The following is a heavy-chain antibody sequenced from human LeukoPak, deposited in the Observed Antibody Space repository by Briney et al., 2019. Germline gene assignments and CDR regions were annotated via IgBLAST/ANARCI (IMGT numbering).Heavy chain of an antibody. Sequence: ASVNVSCKASGYTFTSYGISWVRQAAGQGLEWMGWISAYNGNSNYAQKLQGRGTMTTDTSTSTAYMELRSLRSDDTAVYYCARTPMVRGVSLLHNWFDPWGQGTLVTVSS. J-gene: IGHJ5*02. D-gene: IGHD3-10*01. CDR2: ISAYNGNS. CDR1: GYTFTSYG. V-gene: IGHV1-18*04. CDR3: ARTPMVRGVSLLHNWFDP.